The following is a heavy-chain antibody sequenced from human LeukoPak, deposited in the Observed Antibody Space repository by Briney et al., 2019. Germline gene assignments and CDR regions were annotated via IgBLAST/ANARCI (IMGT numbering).Heavy chain of an antibody. D-gene: IGHD2-21*01. J-gene: IGHJ6*03. V-gene: IGHV4-39*01. CDR2: ILHSGYT. Sequence: SETLSLTCTVSGGSLGRSNTYWGWSRQTPGKGLEWLGTILHSGYTYNNPSLKSRVTMSVDSSKNQFSLSLSSVTAADTAVYFCARHRGGGGYHYMDVWGKGTTVIVSS. CDR1: GGSLGRSNTY. CDR3: ARHRGGGGYHYMDV.